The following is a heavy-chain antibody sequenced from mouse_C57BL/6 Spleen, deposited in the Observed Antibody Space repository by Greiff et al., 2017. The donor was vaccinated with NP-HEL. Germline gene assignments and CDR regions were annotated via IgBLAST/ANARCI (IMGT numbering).Heavy chain of an antibody. CDR2: IYPGDGDT. Sequence: QVQLKESGAELVKPGASVKISCKASGYAFSSYWMNWVKQRPGKGLEWIGQIYPGDGDTNYNGKFKGKATLTADKSSSTAYMQLSSLTSEDSAVYFCARRGNWDFDYWGQGTTLTVSS. V-gene: IGHV1-80*01. CDR3: ARRGNWDFDY. CDR1: GYAFSSYW. J-gene: IGHJ2*01. D-gene: IGHD4-1*01.